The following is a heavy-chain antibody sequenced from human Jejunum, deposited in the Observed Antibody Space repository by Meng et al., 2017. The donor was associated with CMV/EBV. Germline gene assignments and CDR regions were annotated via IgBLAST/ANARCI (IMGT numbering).Heavy chain of an antibody. V-gene: IGHV3-21*01. CDR3: ARDPVLSGLDV. CDR2: ISGSSNYI. Sequence: CAASGFSFSSYTMTWVRQAPGKGLEWVSFISGSSNYIYYADSVKGRFTISRDNANNSLYLQMNNLRADDTALYYCARDPVLSGLDVWGQGATVTVSS. CDR1: GFSFSSYT. J-gene: IGHJ6*02.